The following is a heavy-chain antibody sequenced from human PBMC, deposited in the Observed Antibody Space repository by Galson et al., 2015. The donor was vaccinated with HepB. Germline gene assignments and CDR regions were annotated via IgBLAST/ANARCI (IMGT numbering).Heavy chain of an antibody. V-gene: IGHV1-69*13. CDR1: GGTFSSYA. D-gene: IGHD3-10*02. CDR2: IIPIFGTA. CDR3: VNFNEGVRGAPFD. J-gene: IGHJ4*02. Sequence: SVKVSCKASGGTFSSYAISWVRQAPGQGLEWMGGIIPIFGTANYAQKFQGRVTITADESTSTAYMELSRLRFEDTGIYYCVNFNEGVRGAPFDWGQGTLVTVSS.